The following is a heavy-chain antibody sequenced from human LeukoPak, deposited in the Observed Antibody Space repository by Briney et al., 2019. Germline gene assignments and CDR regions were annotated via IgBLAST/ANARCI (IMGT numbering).Heavy chain of an antibody. Sequence: GGSLRLSCAASGFTFSDHYMDWVRQAPGKGLEWVGRTRKKTNSYTTEYAAFVKGRFTISRDDSKNSLYLQMNSLRAEDTALYYCAKTGGIAAAHWGQGTLVTVSS. V-gene: IGHV3-72*01. CDR1: GFTFSDHY. CDR2: TRKKTNSYTT. D-gene: IGHD6-13*01. J-gene: IGHJ4*02. CDR3: AKTGGIAAAH.